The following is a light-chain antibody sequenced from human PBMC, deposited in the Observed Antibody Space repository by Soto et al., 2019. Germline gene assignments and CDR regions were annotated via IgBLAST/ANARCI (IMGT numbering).Light chain of an antibody. Sequence: EIVLTQSPGTLSLSPGERVTLSCRASQSVSSSYLAWYQQKPGQAPRLLIYGASSRATGFPDRFSGSGSGTDFTLTITRLEPEDFAVYYCQHYRTSFGGGTKVEIK. CDR3: QHYRTS. CDR1: QSVSSSY. J-gene: IGKJ4*01. V-gene: IGKV3-20*01. CDR2: GAS.